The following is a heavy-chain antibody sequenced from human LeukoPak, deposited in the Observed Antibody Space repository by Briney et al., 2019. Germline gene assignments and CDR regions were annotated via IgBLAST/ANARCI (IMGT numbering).Heavy chain of an antibody. CDR2: IIPIFGTA. CDR1: GGTFSSYA. Sequence: SVKVSCKASGGTFSSYAISWVRQAPGQGLEWMGGIIPIFGTANYAQKFQGRVTITADKSTSTAYMELSSLRSEDTAVYYCARVGGLSYYYYYMDVWGKGTTVTVSS. D-gene: IGHD3-16*01. J-gene: IGHJ6*03. CDR3: ARVGGLSYYYYYMDV. V-gene: IGHV1-69*06.